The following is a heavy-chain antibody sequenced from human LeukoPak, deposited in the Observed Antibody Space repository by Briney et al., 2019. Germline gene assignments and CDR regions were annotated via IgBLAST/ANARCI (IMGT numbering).Heavy chain of an antibody. J-gene: IGHJ4*02. Sequence: PSQTLSLTCTVSGGSISSGSYYWSWIRQPAGKGLGWIGRIYTSGSTNYNPSLKSRVTISVDTSKNQFSLKLSSVTAADTAVYYCARDQTYSGSGIYTYFDYWGQGILVTVSS. D-gene: IGHD3-10*01. CDR1: GGSISSGSYY. CDR3: ARDQTYSGSGIYTYFDY. V-gene: IGHV4-61*02. CDR2: IYTSGST.